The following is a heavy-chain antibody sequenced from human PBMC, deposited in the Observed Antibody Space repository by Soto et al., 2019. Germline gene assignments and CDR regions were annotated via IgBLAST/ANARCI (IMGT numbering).Heavy chain of an antibody. CDR3: ARDGRNDALDPWSDFDH. Sequence: GGSLRLSCAASGFTFNIYAMHCVRQAPGKGLEWVAVISYDGSNKYYADSVKGRFTISRDKSKNTLYLQMNSLRAEDTAVYYCARDGRNDALDPWSDFDHWGQGTLVTVSS. CDR2: ISYDGSNK. D-gene: IGHD1-1*01. CDR1: GFTFNIYA. J-gene: IGHJ4*02. V-gene: IGHV3-30-3*01.